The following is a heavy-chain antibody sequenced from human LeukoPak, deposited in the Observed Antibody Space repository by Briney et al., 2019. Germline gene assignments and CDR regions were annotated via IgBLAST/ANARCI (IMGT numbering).Heavy chain of an antibody. D-gene: IGHD6-13*01. V-gene: IGHV3-7*03. CDR1: GFTFSSYT. CDR2: IKQDGSET. J-gene: IGHJ4*02. Sequence: GGSLRLSCAASGFTFSSYTMNWVRQAPGKGLEWVANIKQDGSETYYVDSVEGRFTISRDNAKNSLFLQMNSLRADDTALYYCARGVTSAWYLRYYFEYWGQGILVTVSS. CDR3: ARGVTSAWYLRYYFEY.